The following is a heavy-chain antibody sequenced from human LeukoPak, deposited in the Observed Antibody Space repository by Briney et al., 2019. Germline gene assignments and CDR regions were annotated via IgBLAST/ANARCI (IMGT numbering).Heavy chain of an antibody. CDR3: ARGPEGPIVVVPAADNFDY. CDR2: IYYSGST. D-gene: IGHD2-2*01. CDR1: GGSISSYY. J-gene: IGHJ4*02. Sequence: SSETLSLTCTVSGGSISSYYWSWIRQPPGKGLEWIGYIYYSGSTNYNPSLKSRVTISVDTSKNQFSLKLSSVTAADTAVYYCARGPEGPIVVVPAADNFDYWGQGTLVTVSS. V-gene: IGHV4-59*01.